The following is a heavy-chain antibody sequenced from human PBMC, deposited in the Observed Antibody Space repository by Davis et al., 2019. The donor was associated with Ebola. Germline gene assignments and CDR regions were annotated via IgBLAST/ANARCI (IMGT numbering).Heavy chain of an antibody. D-gene: IGHD4/OR15-4a*01. J-gene: IGHJ6*02. CDR1: GGTFSTYG. CDR3: ARDLGAYGALDV. Sequence: AASVKVSCKASGGTFSTYGITWVRQAPGQGLEWMGWISAYNGDTSYAQKFQGRVTMTTDTSTSTAYMELRSLRSDDTAVYYCARDLGAYGALDVWGQGTTVTVSS. V-gene: IGHV1-18*04. CDR2: ISAYNGDT.